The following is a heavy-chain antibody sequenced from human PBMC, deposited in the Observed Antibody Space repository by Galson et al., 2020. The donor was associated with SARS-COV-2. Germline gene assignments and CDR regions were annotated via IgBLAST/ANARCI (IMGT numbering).Heavy chain of an antibody. CDR3: ARRGGTVTTQDFDL. CDR1: DGSISTTSYF. Sequence: SETLSLTCTVSDGSISTTSYFWGWIRQPTGKGLEWIGTIYYSVTTYYNPSLRSRVTISVDTSKNQVSLKLNYVTAADTAVYYCARRGGTVTTQDFDLWGRGTLVTVSS. J-gene: IGHJ2*01. V-gene: IGHV4-39*01. CDR2: IYYSVTT. D-gene: IGHD4-17*01.